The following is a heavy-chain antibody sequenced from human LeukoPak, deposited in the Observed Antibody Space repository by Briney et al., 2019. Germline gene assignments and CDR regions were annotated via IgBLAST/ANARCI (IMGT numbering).Heavy chain of an antibody. Sequence: PGRSLRLSCTASGFTFGDYAMSWVRQAPGKGLEWVGFVRSKAYGGTTEYAASVKGRFTISRDDSKSIAYLQMNSLKTEDTAVYYCTGVAQYYDILTGYYSLSPPSYWGQGTLVTVSS. D-gene: IGHD3-9*01. V-gene: IGHV3-49*04. J-gene: IGHJ4*02. CDR2: VRSKAYGGTT. CDR3: TGVAQYYDILTGYYSLSPPSY. CDR1: GFTFGDYA.